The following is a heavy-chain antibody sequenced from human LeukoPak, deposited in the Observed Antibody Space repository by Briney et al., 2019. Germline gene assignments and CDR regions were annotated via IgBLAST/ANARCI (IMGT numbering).Heavy chain of an antibody. CDR3: ARDPGDGCNIELAFDI. CDR2: IKQDGSEK. D-gene: IGHD5-24*01. V-gene: IGHV3-7*01. CDR1: GFTFSSYW. Sequence: GGSLRLSCAASGFTFSSYWMSWVRQAPGKGLEWVANIKQDGSEKYYVDSVKGRFTISRDNAKNSLYLQMNSLRAEDTAVYYCARDPGDGCNIELAFDIWGQGTMVTVSS. J-gene: IGHJ3*02.